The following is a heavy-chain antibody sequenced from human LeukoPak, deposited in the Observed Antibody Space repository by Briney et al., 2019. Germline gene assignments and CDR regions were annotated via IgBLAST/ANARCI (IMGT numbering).Heavy chain of an antibody. CDR3: ARDRHSIAVAPLPDY. V-gene: IGHV1-18*01. J-gene: IGHJ4*02. CDR2: ISAYNGNT. Sequence: ASVKVSCKASGYTFTSYGISWVRQAPGQGLEWMGWISAYNGNTNYAQKLQGRVTMTTDTSTSTAYMELRSLRSDDTAVYYCARDRHSIAVAPLPDYWGQGTLVTVSS. D-gene: IGHD6-19*01. CDR1: GYTFTSYG.